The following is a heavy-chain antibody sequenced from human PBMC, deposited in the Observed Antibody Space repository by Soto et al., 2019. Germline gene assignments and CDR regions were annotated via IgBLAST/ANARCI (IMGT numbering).Heavy chain of an antibody. D-gene: IGHD3-3*01. CDR3: TTDSKLLRFLEWLFDY. CDR2: IKSKTDGGTT. V-gene: IGHV3-15*01. Sequence: GGSLRLSCAASGFTFSNAWMSWVRQAPGKGLEWVGRIKSKTDGGTTDYAAPVKGRFTISRDDSKNTLYLQMNSLKTEDTAVYYCTTDSKLLRFLEWLFDYWGQGTLVTVSS. J-gene: IGHJ4*02. CDR1: GFTFSNAW.